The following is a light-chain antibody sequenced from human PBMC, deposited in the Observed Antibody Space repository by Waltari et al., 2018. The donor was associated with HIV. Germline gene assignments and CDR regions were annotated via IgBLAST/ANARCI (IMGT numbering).Light chain of an antibody. CDR2: GPS. CDR3: QQYGSSEGFT. CDR1: QIVGGNS. V-gene: IGKV3-20*01. J-gene: IGKJ3*01. Sequence: ELVLTQSPGTLSLSPGDRSTLSCRSSQIVGGNSLAWYQKKPGQAPRLLIYGPSTRAAGIPDRFSGSGSETDFTRTISRLEPEDCAVYYCQQYGSSEGFTFGPGTRVDI.